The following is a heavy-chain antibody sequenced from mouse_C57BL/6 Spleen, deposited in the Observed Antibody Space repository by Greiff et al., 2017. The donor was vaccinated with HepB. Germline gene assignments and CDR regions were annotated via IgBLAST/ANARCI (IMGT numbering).Heavy chain of an antibody. CDR1: GYAFSSYW. J-gene: IGHJ2*01. CDR3: ARDGGSSPHFDY. Sequence: VQLQQSGAELVKPGASVKISCKASGYAFSSYWMNWVKQRPGKGLEWIGQIYPGDGDTNYNGKFKGKATLTADKSSSTAYMQLSSLTSEDSAVYFCARDGGSSPHFDYWGQGTTLTVSS. CDR2: IYPGDGDT. V-gene: IGHV1-80*01. D-gene: IGHD1-1*01.